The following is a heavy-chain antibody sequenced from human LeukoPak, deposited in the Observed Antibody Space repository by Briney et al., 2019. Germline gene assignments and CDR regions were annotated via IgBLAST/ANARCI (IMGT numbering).Heavy chain of an antibody. J-gene: IGHJ4*02. Sequence: ASVKVSCKASGYTFSSYGISWVRQAPGKGLEWMGGFDPEDGETIYAQKFQGRVTMTEDTSTDTAYMELSSLRSEDTAVYYCATDKLDYGEAYWGQGTLVTVSS. D-gene: IGHD4-17*01. CDR2: FDPEDGET. V-gene: IGHV1-24*01. CDR1: GYTFSSYG. CDR3: ATDKLDYGEAY.